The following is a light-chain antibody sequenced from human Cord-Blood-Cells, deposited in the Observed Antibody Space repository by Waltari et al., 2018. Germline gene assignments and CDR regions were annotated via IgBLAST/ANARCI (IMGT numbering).Light chain of an antibody. CDR2: EVS. Sequence: QSALTQPASVSGSPGQSINLSCTGTSSDVGGYNYVSWYQQHPGKAPKLMIYEVSNRPSGVSNRFSGSKSGNTASLTISGLQAEDEADYYCSSYTSSSTVVFGGGTKLTVL. CDR3: SSYTSSSTVV. V-gene: IGLV2-14*01. J-gene: IGLJ2*01. CDR1: SSDVGGYNY.